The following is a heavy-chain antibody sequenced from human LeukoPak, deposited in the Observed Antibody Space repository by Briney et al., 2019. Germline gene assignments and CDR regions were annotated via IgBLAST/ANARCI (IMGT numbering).Heavy chain of an antibody. Sequence: ASVKVSCKASGYTFTSYGISWVRQAPGQGLEWMGWISAYNGNTNYAQKLQGRVTMTTDTSTSTAYMELRSLRSDDTAVYYCARDRGLLLWFGEPGGVDWGQGTLVTVSS. J-gene: IGHJ4*02. V-gene: IGHV1-18*01. CDR2: ISAYNGNT. D-gene: IGHD3-10*01. CDR1: GYTFTSYG. CDR3: ARDRGLLLWFGEPGGVD.